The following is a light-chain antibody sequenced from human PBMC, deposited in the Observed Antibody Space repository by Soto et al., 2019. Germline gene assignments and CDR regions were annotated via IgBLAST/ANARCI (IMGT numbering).Light chain of an antibody. V-gene: IGLV2-14*01. J-gene: IGLJ1*01. CDR2: EVS. CDR3: SSYTSGSTFYV. Sequence: QSALTQPASVSGSPGQSITISCTGTSSDVGAYDFVSWYQQHPGKAPKYLIYEVSNRPSGVSDRFSGSKSGTTASLTISGLQAEDEADYYCSSYTSGSTFYVFGTGTKVTVL. CDR1: SSDVGAYDF.